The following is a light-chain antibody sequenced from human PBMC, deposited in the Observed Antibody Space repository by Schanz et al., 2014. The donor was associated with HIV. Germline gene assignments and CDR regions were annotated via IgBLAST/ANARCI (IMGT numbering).Light chain of an antibody. CDR3: GTWDSRMSVGFV. CDR1: SSNIGNNY. V-gene: IGLV1-51*01. CDR2: DNN. J-gene: IGLJ1*01. Sequence: QSVLTQPPSVSAAPGQRVTISCSGSSSNIGNNYISWYQQLPGTAPKLLIYDNNKRPSGIPDRFSGSKSGTSATLVITGLQTGDEADYYCGTWDSRMSVGFVFGSGTKVTVL.